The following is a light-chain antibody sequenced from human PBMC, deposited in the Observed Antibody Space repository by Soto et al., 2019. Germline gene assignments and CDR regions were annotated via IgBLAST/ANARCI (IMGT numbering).Light chain of an antibody. CDR3: QQYGSSGT. J-gene: IGKJ1*01. V-gene: IGKV3-20*01. CDR2: GAS. CDR1: QSVSSR. Sequence: ENVLTQSPGTLSLYTGERATLSCRASQSVSSRLAWYQQRPGQAPRLLISGASSRATGIPDRFSGSGSGTDFTLTISRLEPEDFAVYYCQQYGSSGTFGQGTNVDI.